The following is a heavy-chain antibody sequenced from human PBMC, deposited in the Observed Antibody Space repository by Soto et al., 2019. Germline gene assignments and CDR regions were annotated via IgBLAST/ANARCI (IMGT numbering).Heavy chain of an antibody. CDR2: INHSGST. V-gene: IGHV4-34*01. D-gene: IGHD3-3*01. CDR3: ARGTYDFWSGYYTKPFDY. J-gene: IGHJ4*02. Sequence: SETLSLTCAVYGGSFSGYYWSWIRQPPGKGLEWIGEINHSGSTNYNPSLKSRVTISVDTSKNQFSLKLSSVTAADTAVYYCARGTYDFWSGYYTKPFDYWGQGTLVTVSS. CDR1: GGSFSGYY.